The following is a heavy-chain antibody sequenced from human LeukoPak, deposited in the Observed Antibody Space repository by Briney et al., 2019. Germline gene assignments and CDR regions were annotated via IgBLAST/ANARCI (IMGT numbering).Heavy chain of an antibody. D-gene: IGHD6-13*01. V-gene: IGHV3-9*01. CDR2: ISWNSGSI. CDR3: AKDKEDIAAAAGYFQH. Sequence: GGSLRLSCAASGFTFDDYAMHWVRQAPGKGLEWVSGISWNSGSIGYADSVKGRFTISRDNAKNSLYLQMNSLRAEDTALYYCAKDKEDIAAAAGYFQHWGQGTLVTVSS. J-gene: IGHJ1*01. CDR1: GFTFDDYA.